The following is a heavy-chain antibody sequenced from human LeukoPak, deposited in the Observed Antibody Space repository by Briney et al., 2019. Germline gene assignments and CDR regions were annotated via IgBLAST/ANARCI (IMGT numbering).Heavy chain of an antibody. CDR3: ASAVAGCYYYYGMDV. Sequence: GGSLRLSCAASGFTFSSYEMNWVRQAPGKGLEWVSYISSSGSTIYYADSVKGRFTISRDNAKNSLYLQMNSLRAEDTAVYYCASAVAGCYYYYGMDVWGKGTTVTVSS. CDR2: ISSSGSTI. V-gene: IGHV3-48*03. J-gene: IGHJ6*04. D-gene: IGHD6-19*01. CDR1: GFTFSSYE.